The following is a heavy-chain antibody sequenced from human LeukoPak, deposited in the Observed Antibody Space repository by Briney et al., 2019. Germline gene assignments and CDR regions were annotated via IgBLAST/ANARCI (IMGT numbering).Heavy chain of an antibody. V-gene: IGHV4-38-2*02. CDR1: GYSISSGYY. D-gene: IGHD3-10*01. CDR3: ARDRGVRGVRNNWFDP. J-gene: IGHJ5*02. CDR2: IYHSGST. Sequence: PSETLSLTCTVSGYSISSGYYWGWIRQPPGKGLEWIGSIYHSGSTYHNPSLKSRVTISVDTSKNQFSLKLSSVTAADTAVYYCARDRGVRGVRNNWFDPWGQGTLVTVSS.